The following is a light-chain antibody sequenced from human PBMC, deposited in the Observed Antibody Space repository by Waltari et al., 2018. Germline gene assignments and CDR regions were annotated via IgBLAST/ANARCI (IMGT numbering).Light chain of an antibody. V-gene: IGKV3-20*01. CDR2: HAS. CDR1: QSISKY. CDR3: QHYESLPVT. Sequence: EIVLTQSPGTLSLSPGERATLSCRASQSISKYLAWYQKKPGQAPRLLIYHASSRAAGIPDRFSGSGSGTYFSLSISRLEPEDFSVYYCQHYESLPVTFGQGTKVEIK. J-gene: IGKJ1*01.